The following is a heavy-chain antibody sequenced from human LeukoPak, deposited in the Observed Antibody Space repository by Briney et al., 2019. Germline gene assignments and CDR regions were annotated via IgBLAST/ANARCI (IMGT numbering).Heavy chain of an antibody. CDR2: INTNTGNP. D-gene: IGHD3-22*01. V-gene: IGHV7-4-1*02. CDR3: ARVVDYYDSSGPRGWDAFDI. J-gene: IGHJ3*02. Sequence: ASVKVSCKASGYTFTTYAMNWVRQAPGQGLEWMGWINTNTGNPTYAQRFTGRFVFSLDTSVSTAYLQISSLKAEDTAVYYCARVVDYYDSSGPRGWDAFDIWGQGTMVTVSS. CDR1: GYTFTTYA.